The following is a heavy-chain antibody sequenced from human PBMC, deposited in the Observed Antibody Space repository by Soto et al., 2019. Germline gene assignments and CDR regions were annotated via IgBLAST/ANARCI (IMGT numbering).Heavy chain of an antibody. CDR3: ARAPSITMVRGDQSNWFDP. D-gene: IGHD3-10*01. CDR2: INPNSGGT. J-gene: IGHJ5*02. CDR1: GYTFTGYY. Sequence: QVQLVQSGAEVKKPGASVKVSCKASGYTFTGYYMHWVRQAPGQGLEWMGWINPNSGGTDYAQKFQGWVTMTRDTSISTAYMELSRLRSDDTAVYYCARAPSITMVRGDQSNWFDPWGQGTLVTVSS. V-gene: IGHV1-2*04.